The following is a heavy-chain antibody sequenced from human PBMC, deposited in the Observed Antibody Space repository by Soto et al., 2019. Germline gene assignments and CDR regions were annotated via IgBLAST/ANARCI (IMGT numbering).Heavy chain of an antibody. D-gene: IGHD4-17*01. Sequence: GASVKVSCKASGYTLTRDDFNWVRQATGRERAWMGGMNPNSGNTGYAQKFQGRVTMTGNTSISTAYLELSSLRSEDTAVYYCARGGFPVRWSHSYYYGMDVWGQGATVTVFS. J-gene: IGHJ6*02. CDR1: GYTLTRDD. V-gene: IGHV1-8*01. CDR2: MNPNSGNT. CDR3: ARGGFPVRWSHSYYYGMDV.